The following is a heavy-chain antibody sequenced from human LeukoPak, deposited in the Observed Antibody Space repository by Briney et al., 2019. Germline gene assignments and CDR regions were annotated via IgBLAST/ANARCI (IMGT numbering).Heavy chain of an antibody. D-gene: IGHD5-12*01. CDR2: ISAYNGNT. Sequence: GASVKVSCKASGYTFTSYGISWVRQAPGQGLEWMGWISAYNGNTNYAQKLQGRVTMTTDTSTSTAYIELRSLRSDDTAVYHCAREYSGYDWGHFDYWGQGTLVTVSS. V-gene: IGHV1-18*01. CDR1: GYTFTSYG. J-gene: IGHJ4*02. CDR3: AREYSGYDWGHFDY.